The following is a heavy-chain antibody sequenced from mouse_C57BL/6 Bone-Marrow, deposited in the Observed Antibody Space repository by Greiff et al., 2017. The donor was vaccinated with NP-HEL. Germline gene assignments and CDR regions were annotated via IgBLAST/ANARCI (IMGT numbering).Heavy chain of an antibody. CDR1: GYAFTSYW. J-gene: IGHJ3*01. Sequence: VQLVESGAELVKPGASVKISCKASGYAFTSYWMNWVKQRPGQGLEWIGQIYPGDGDTNYNGKFKGKATLTADKSSSTAYMQLSSLTSEDSAVYFSASYDGWGGWGKGTLVTVSA. CDR2: IYPGDGDT. D-gene: IGHD2-9*01. V-gene: IGHV1-80*01. CDR3: ASYDGWGG.